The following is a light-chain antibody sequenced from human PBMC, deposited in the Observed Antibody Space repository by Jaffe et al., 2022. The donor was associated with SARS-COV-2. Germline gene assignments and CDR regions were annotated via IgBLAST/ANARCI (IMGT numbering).Light chain of an antibody. CDR3: MQGTDWPPS. V-gene: IGKV2-30*01. Sequence: DVVMTQSPLSLPVTLGQPASISCRSSQSLLYSDGNTYLNWFQQRPGQSPRRLIYQVSNRDSGVPDRFSGSGSGTDFTLKISRVEPEDVGIYYCMQGTDWPPSFGQGTKVEIK. CDR2: QVS. CDR1: QSLLYSDGNTY. J-gene: IGKJ1*01.